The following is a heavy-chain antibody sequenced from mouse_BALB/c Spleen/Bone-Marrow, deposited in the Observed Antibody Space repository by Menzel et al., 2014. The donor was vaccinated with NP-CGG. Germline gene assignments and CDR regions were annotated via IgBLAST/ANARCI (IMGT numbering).Heavy chain of an antibody. J-gene: IGHJ1*01. V-gene: IGHV1-4*01. D-gene: IGHD1-1*01. CDR2: INPSSGYT. CDR3: SRETPYYGSTYWYFDV. CDR1: GYTFTSYT. Sequence: VMLVESGAELARPGASVKMSCKASGYTFTSYTMHWVKQRPGQGLEWIGYINPSSGYTNYNQKFKDKATLTADKSSSTAYVQLSSLTSEDSAVYYCSRETPYYGSTYWYFDVWGAGTTVTVSS.